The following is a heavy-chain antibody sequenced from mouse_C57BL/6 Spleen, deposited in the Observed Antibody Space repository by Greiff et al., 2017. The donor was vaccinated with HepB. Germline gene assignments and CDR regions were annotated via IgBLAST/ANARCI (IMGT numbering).Heavy chain of an antibody. D-gene: IGHD2-2*01. J-gene: IGHJ1*03. CDR2: IDPEDGET. Sequence: EVHLVESGAELVKPGASVKLSCTASGFNIKDYYMHWVKQRTEQGLEWIGRIDPEDGETKYAPKFQGKATITADTSSNTAYLQLSSLTSKDTAVYYCARFTTHGYDRYFDVWGTGTTVTVSS. CDR1: GFNIKDYY. V-gene: IGHV14-2*01. CDR3: ARFTTHGYDRYFDV.